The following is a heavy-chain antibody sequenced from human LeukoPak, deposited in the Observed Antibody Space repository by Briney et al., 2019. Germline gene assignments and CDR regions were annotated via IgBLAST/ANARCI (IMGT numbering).Heavy chain of an antibody. D-gene: IGHD6-13*01. CDR3: ARPSIAAAGMGVDY. Sequence: SETLSLTCTVSGYSISSGYYWGWIRQPPGKGLEWIGSFYHSGSTYYNPSLKSRVTISVDTSKNQFSLKLSSVTAADTAVYYCARPSIAAAGMGVDYWGQGTLVTVSS. V-gene: IGHV4-38-2*02. J-gene: IGHJ4*02. CDR2: FYHSGST. CDR1: GYSISSGYY.